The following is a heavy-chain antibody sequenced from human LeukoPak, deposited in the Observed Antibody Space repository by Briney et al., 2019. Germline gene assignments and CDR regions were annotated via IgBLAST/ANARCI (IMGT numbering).Heavy chain of an antibody. D-gene: IGHD3-22*01. CDR2: IYYSGST. V-gene: IGHV4-59*01. CDR1: GGSISSYY. J-gene: IGHJ4*02. CDR3: ARAREYYDSSGYYSPYFDY. Sequence: SETLSLTCTVSGGSISSYYWSWIRQPPGKGLEWIGYIYYSGSTNYNPSLKSRVTISVDTSKNQFSLKLCSVTAADTAVYYCARAREYYDSSGYYSPYFDYWGQGTLVTVSS.